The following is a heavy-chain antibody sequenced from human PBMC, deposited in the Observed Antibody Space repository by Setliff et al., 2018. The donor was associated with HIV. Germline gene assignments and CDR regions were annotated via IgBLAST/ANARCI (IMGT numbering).Heavy chain of an antibody. CDR3: AREPDKIAAADS. Sequence: SETLSLTCAVYGRSLSGYYWSWIRQPPGKGLEWIGEINQSGSTNYNPSLKSRVTISVDTSKNQFFLKLKSVTVADTAVYYCAREPDKIAAADSWGQGTLVTVSS. V-gene: IGHV4-34*01. CDR2: INQSGST. CDR1: GRSLSGYY. J-gene: IGHJ4*02. D-gene: IGHD6-13*01.